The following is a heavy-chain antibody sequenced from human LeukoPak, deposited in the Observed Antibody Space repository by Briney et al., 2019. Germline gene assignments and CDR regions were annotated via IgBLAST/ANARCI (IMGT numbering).Heavy chain of an antibody. CDR2: ISAYNGNT. CDR1: GYTFTSHG. D-gene: IGHD3-10*01. J-gene: IGHJ4*02. Sequence: ASVKVSCKASGYTFTSHGISWVRQAPGQGLEWMGWISAYNGNTNYAQKLQGRVTMTTDTSTSTAYMELRSLRSDDTAVYYCARETASRVVRELRVDYWGQGTLVTVSS. CDR3: ARETASRVVRELRVDY. V-gene: IGHV1-18*01.